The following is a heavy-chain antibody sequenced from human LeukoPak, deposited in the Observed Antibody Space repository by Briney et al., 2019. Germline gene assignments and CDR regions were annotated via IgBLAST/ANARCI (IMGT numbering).Heavy chain of an antibody. V-gene: IGHV4-59*12. CDR1: GGSISNYY. J-gene: IGHJ4*02. CDR3: ARRGSGSFTN. CDR2: IYYSGST. D-gene: IGHD1-26*01. Sequence: PSETLSLTCTVSGGSISNYYWSWIRQPPGKGLEWIGYIYYSGSTNYNPSLESRVTISVDTSKNQFSLKLSSVTAADTAVYYCARRGSGSFTNWGQGTLVTVSS.